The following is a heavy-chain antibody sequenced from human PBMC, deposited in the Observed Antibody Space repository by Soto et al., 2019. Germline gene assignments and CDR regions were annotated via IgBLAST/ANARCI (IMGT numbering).Heavy chain of an antibody. Sequence: QVQLQQWGAGLLKPSETLSLTCAVYGGSFSGYYWSWIRQPPGKGLEWIGEINHSGSTNYNPSLKSRVTISVDTSKNQFSLKLSSVTAADTAVYYRARGRRTCSGCSCPYFDYWGQGTLVTVSS. CDR2: INHSGST. V-gene: IGHV4-34*01. D-gene: IGHD2-15*01. CDR3: ARGRRTCSGCSCPYFDY. CDR1: GGSFSGYY. J-gene: IGHJ4*02.